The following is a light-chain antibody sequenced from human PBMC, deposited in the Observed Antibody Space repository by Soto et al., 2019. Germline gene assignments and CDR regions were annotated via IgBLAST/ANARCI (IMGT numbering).Light chain of an antibody. J-gene: IGLJ2*01. Sequence: QSVLTQPASVSGSPGQSITISCTGTSSDFGGYNYVSWYQQHPGKAPKLMIYEVSYRPSGVCNRFSGSKSGNTASLTISGLQAEDEAGYYCSSLTSTNTLAFGGGTKVTVL. V-gene: IGLV2-14*01. CDR2: EVS. CDR1: SSDFGGYNY. CDR3: SSLTSTNTLA.